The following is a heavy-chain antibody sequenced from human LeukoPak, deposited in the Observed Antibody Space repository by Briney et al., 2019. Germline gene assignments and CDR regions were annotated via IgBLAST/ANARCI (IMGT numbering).Heavy chain of an antibody. CDR2: ISAYNGNT. Sequence: GASVKVSCKASGYTFTSYGISWVRQAPGQGLEWMGWISAYNGNTNYAQKLQGRVTMTTDTSTSTAYMELRSLRSDDTAVYYCASVDSVVVAANAPYFDYWGQGTLVTVSS. V-gene: IGHV1-18*01. CDR3: ASVDSVVVAANAPYFDY. CDR1: GYTFTSYG. J-gene: IGHJ4*02. D-gene: IGHD2-15*01.